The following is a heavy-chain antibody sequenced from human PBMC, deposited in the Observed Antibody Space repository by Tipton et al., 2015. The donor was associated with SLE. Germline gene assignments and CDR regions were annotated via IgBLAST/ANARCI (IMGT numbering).Heavy chain of an antibody. CDR3: ARDRGITMIVAYNWFDP. J-gene: IGHJ5*02. Sequence: TLSLTCAVYGGSFSGYYWTWIRQPPGKGLEWIGYIYYSGSTNYNPSLKSRVTISVDTSKNQFSLKLSSVTAADTAVYYCARDRGITMIVAYNWFDPWGQGTLVTVSS. D-gene: IGHD3-22*01. CDR2: IYYSGST. V-gene: IGHV4-59*12. CDR1: GGSFSGYY.